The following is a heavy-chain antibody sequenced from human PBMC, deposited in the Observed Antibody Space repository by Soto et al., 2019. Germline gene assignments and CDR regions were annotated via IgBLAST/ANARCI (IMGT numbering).Heavy chain of an antibody. J-gene: IGHJ6*03. D-gene: IGHD3-3*01. CDR2: INAGNGNT. CDR1: GYTFTSYA. CDR3: ARGHDFWSGLYYRDV. Sequence: QVQLVQSGAEVKKPGASVKVSCKASGYTFTSYAMHWVRQAPGQRLEWMGGINAGNGNTKYSQKFQGRVTITRDTSASTAYMELSSLRSEDTAVYYCARGHDFWSGLYYRDVWGKGTTVTVSS. V-gene: IGHV1-3*01.